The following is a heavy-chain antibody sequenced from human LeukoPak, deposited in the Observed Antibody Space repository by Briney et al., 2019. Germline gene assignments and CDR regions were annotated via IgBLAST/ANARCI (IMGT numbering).Heavy chain of an antibody. CDR3: ARVGVSRYFDL. J-gene: IGHJ2*01. D-gene: IGHD2-8*02. CDR2: INRDGTST. CDR1: GFTFSTYG. V-gene: IGHV3-74*01. Sequence: PGGSLRLSCAASGFTFSTYGMHWVRQAPGQGLVWVSSINRDGTSTNYADSVKGRFTISRDNAKNTLYLQMNSLRVEDTAVYYCARVGVSRYFDLWGRGTLVTVSS.